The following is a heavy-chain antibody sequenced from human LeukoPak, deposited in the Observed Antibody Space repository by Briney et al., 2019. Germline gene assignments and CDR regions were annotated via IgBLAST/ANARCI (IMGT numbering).Heavy chain of an antibody. CDR3: AIQGAVAAPYYYYMDV. CDR2: INHSGRT. Sequence: SETLSLTCAIYGGSFSAYYWSWIRQPPGKGLEWIGEINHSGRTNYNPSLKSRVTISGHTSKNQFSLKLSSVTAADTPVYYCAIQGAVAAPYYYYMDVWGKGTTVTVSS. J-gene: IGHJ6*03. D-gene: IGHD6-19*01. V-gene: IGHV4-34*01. CDR1: GGSFSAYY.